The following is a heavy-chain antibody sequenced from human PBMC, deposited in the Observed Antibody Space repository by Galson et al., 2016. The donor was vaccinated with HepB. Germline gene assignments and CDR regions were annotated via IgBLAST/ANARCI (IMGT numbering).Heavy chain of an antibody. Sequence: SETLSLTCTVSGGAISNWCWNWIRQPAGNELEWIGRFCTHENTKYNPSLKSRVTMSIDTSKNQFSLKLNSVTAADTALYYCATGGGAFDYWGQGTLVTVSS. CDR2: FCTHENT. J-gene: IGHJ4*02. D-gene: IGHD2-21*01. CDR3: ATGGGAFDY. CDR1: GGAISNWC. V-gene: IGHV4-4*07.